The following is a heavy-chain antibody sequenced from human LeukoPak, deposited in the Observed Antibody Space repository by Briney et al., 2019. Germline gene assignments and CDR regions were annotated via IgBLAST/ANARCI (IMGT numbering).Heavy chain of an antibody. CDR2: IYYSGST. Sequence: SETLSLTCTVSGGSISSSSYYWGWIRQPTGKGLEWIGSIYYSGSTYYNPSLKSRVTISVDTSKNQFSLKLSSVTAADTAVYYCARDGVRGSWFDPWGQGTLVTVSS. CDR1: GGSISSSSYY. CDR3: ARDGVRGSWFDP. J-gene: IGHJ5*02. V-gene: IGHV4-39*07. D-gene: IGHD3-10*01.